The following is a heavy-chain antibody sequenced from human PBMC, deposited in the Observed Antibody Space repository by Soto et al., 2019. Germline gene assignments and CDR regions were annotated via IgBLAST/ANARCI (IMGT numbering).Heavy chain of an antibody. CDR2: IIPIFGTA. J-gene: IGHJ4*02. V-gene: IGHV1-69*13. D-gene: IGHD2-8*01. Sequence: SVKVSCKASGGTFSSYAISWVRQAPGQGLEWMGGIIPIFGTANYAQKFQGRVTITADESTSTAYMELSSLRSEDTAVYYCARSTAYCTNGVCSHVPIEFDYWGQGTLVTVSS. CDR3: ARSTAYCTNGVCSHVPIEFDY. CDR1: GGTFSSYA.